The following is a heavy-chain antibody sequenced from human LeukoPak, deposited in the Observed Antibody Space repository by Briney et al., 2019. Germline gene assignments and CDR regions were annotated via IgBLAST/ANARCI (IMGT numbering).Heavy chain of an antibody. CDR3: ARGLVIAARPNWFDP. CDR2: IYHSGST. D-gene: IGHD6-6*01. CDR1: CYSISSGYY. J-gene: IGHJ5*02. V-gene: IGHV4-38-2*02. Sequence: SSETLSLTCTVSCYSISSGYYWGWIRPPPGKGLEWIGNIYHSGSTYYNPSLKSRVTISVDTSKNQFSLKLSSVTAADTAVYYCARGLVIAARPNWFDPWGQGTLVTVSS.